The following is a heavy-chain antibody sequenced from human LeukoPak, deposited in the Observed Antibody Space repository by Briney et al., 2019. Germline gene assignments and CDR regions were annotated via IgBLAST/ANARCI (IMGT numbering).Heavy chain of an antibody. Sequence: ASVKVSCKASGYTFTGYYMHWVRQAPGQGLEWMGWINPNSGGTNYAQKFQGWVAMTRDTSISTAYMELSRLGSDDTAVYYCARMVRDSSGYLNWFDPWGQGTLVTVSS. D-gene: IGHD3-22*01. CDR1: GYTFTGYY. CDR2: INPNSGGT. J-gene: IGHJ5*02. V-gene: IGHV1-2*04. CDR3: ARMVRDSSGYLNWFDP.